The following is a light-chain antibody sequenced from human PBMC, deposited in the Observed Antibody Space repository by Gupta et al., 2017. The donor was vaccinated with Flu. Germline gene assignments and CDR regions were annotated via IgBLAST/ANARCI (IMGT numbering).Light chain of an antibody. J-gene: IGKJ2*01. CDR3: QQSYNTLFT. Sequence: PSCVSASIGDRVSITCLSSQRISTYLNWYQQIPGKAPRLMIYAASTLESGVSSRFSGSGSGTDFTLTISGLQPEDFATYYCQQSYNTLFTFGQGTKVEMK. CDR2: AAS. V-gene: IGKV1-39*01. CDR1: QRISTY.